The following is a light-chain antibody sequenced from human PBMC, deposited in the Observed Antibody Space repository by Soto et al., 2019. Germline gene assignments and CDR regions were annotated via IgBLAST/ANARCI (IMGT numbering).Light chain of an antibody. CDR2: GAS. V-gene: IGKV3-20*01. Sequence: EIVLTQSPGTLSLSPGERATLSCRASQSVSSSYLAWYQQKPGQAPRLLIYGASSRSTGIPDRFSGSGSGTDISLTISRLGPEDFAVYYCQQYGSSPLLTFGGGTKVEIK. CDR3: QQYGSSPLLT. J-gene: IGKJ4*01. CDR1: QSVSSSY.